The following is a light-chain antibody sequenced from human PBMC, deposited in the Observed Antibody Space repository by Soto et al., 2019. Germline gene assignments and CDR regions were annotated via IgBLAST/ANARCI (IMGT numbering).Light chain of an antibody. CDR1: QSVGKIF. Sequence: IGLTQSPDTLSLSPWEEATLSCRASQSVGKIFLAWYQQKPGQAPRLLIYDGSNRATGIPDRISGSGSGTDFNLTISRLEPGDFAVYYCQQYHDSLPTFGQGTRLEIK. V-gene: IGKV3-20*01. J-gene: IGKJ5*01. CDR3: QQYHDSLPT. CDR2: DGS.